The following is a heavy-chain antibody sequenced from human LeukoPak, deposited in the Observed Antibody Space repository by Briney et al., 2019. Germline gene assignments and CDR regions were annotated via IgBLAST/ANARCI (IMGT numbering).Heavy chain of an antibody. V-gene: IGHV4-59*01. Sequence: SETLSLTCTVSGGSISSYYWSWIRQPPGKGLEWIGYIYYSGSTNYNPSLKSRVTISVDTSKNQFSLKLSSVTAADTAVYYCARDRSDFIAAAGTPNHYYYYYYMDVWGKGTTVTISS. CDR3: ARDRSDFIAAAGTPNHYYYYYYMDV. CDR2: IYYSGST. CDR1: GGSISSYY. D-gene: IGHD6-13*01. J-gene: IGHJ6*03.